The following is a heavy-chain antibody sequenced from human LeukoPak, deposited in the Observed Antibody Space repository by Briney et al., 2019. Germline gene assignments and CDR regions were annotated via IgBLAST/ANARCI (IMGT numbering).Heavy chain of an antibody. D-gene: IGHD6-19*01. CDR1: ELMFSSYA. Sequence: GGSLRLSCAASELMFSSYAMSWVWQAPGKGLEWVSGSDDSGSTYYADSVRGRFTISRDNSKNTLYLQMNSLRVEDTVIYYCAKDQYSSGWYFDYWGQGTLVTVSS. CDR3: AKDQYSSGWYFDY. CDR2: SDDSGST. V-gene: IGHV3-23*01. J-gene: IGHJ4*02.